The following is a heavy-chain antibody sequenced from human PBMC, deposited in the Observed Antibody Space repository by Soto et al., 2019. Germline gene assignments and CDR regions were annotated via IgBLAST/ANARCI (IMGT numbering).Heavy chain of an antibody. CDR1: GFTFSDYY. CDR2: ISGSGGNT. D-gene: IGHD4-17*01. CDR3: AREDYVHYMDV. Sequence: QVQLVESGGGLVKPGGSLSLSCAVSGFTFSDYYMSWIRQAPGKGLEWVSSISGSGGNTYYGDSVKGRSTITRDNSKNTLYLQMDSLRAEDTAVYYCAREDYVHYMDVWGKGTTVTGSS. V-gene: IGHV3-11*01. J-gene: IGHJ6*03.